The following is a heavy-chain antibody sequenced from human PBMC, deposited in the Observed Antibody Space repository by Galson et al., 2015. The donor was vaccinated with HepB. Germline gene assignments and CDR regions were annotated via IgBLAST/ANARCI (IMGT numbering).Heavy chain of an antibody. J-gene: IGHJ5*02. CDR3: ANCGIAAAGTGPCWFDP. CDR1: GFTFSSYG. Sequence: SLRLSCAASGFTFSSYGMHWVRQAPGKGLEWVAVISYDGSNKYYADSVKGRFTISRDNSKNTLYLQMNSLRAEDTAVYYCANCGIAAAGTGPCWFDPWGQGTLVTVSS. D-gene: IGHD6-13*01. V-gene: IGHV3-30*18. CDR2: ISYDGSNK.